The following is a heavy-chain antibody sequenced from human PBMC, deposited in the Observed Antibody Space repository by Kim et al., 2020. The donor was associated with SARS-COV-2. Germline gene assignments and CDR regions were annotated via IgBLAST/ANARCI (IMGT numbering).Heavy chain of an antibody. Sequence: SETLSLTCTVSGGSISSSSYYWGWIRQPPGKGLEWIGSIYYSGSTYYNPSLKSRVTISVDTSKNQFSLKQSSVTDADTAVYYCARLGSGRYYGDYGMDVWGQGTTVTVSS. D-gene: IGHD3-10*01. V-gene: IGHV4-39*01. J-gene: IGHJ6*02. CDR2: IYYSGST. CDR3: ARLGSGRYYGDYGMDV. CDR1: GGSISSSSYY.